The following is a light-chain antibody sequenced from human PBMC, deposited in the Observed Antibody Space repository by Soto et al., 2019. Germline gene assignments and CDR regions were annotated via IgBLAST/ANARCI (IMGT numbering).Light chain of an antibody. Sequence: QSVLTQPRSVSGSPGQSVTISCTGTSSDVGAYNYVSWYQQHPGKVPKLMIYDVSRRPSGVPDRFSGSKSGNTASLTISGIQADDEADYYCCSYAGSYTVVFGGGTKLTVL. CDR2: DVS. J-gene: IGLJ3*02. V-gene: IGLV2-11*01. CDR3: CSYAGSYTVV. CDR1: SSDVGAYNY.